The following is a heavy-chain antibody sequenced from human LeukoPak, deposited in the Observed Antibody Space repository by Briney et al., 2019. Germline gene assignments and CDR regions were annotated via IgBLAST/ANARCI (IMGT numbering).Heavy chain of an antibody. V-gene: IGHV4-61*02. D-gene: IGHD3-3*01. CDR1: GGSISSGSYY. CDR2: IYTSGST. Sequence: SETLSLTCAVSGGSISSGSYYWSWIRQPAGKGLEWIGRIYTSGSTNYNPSLKSRVTISVDTSKNQFSLKLSSVTAADTAVYYCAXVPLPPHYDFXSGAXYYM. CDR3: AXVPLPPHYDFXSGAXYYM. J-gene: IGHJ6*03.